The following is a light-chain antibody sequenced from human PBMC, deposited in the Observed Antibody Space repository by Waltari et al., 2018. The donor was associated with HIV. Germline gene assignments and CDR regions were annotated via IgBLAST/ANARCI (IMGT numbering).Light chain of an antibody. CDR1: PGSVSTTYY. J-gene: IGLJ3*02. Sequence: QTVVTQEPSFSVSPGATVTLTCGLRPGSVSTTYYPSWYQQTPGQAPRTLIYNTDTRSSGVPDRFSGSIVGDKAVLTITGAQADDECDDYCALYMGSGVWVFGGGTTLTVL. V-gene: IGLV8-61*01. CDR2: NTD. CDR3: ALYMGSGVWV.